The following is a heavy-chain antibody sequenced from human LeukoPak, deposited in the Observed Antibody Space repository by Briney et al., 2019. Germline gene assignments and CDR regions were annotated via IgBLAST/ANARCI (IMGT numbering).Heavy chain of an antibody. D-gene: IGHD3-22*01. CDR2: ISGSGDNT. CDR3: AKGSYYDSSGSFYFDY. CDR1: GFTFSSYA. J-gene: IGHJ4*01. V-gene: IGHV3-23*01. Sequence: GGSLRLSCAASGFTFSSYAMSWVRQAPGKGLEWVSGISGSGDNTYYADSVKGRFTISRDNSKNTLYVQVNSLGTEDTAAYYCAKGSYYDSSGSFYFDYWGHGTPVTVSS.